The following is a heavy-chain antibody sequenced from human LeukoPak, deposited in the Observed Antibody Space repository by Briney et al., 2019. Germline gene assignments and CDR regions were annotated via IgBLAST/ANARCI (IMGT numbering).Heavy chain of an antibody. CDR3: AKGAEIDH. CDR2: IYNYGST. J-gene: IGHJ4*02. V-gene: IGHV4-59*01. Sequence: SETLSLTCTVSGDSITSYYWTWIRQSPEKGLEWIGYIYNYGSTKYEPSLKSRVSISEDTAKNQFSLNLKSVTAADTAIYYCAKGAEIDHWGQGTLVTVSS. CDR1: GDSITSYY.